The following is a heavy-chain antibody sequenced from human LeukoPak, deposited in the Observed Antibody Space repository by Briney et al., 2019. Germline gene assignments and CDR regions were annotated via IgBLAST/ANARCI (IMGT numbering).Heavy chain of an antibody. D-gene: IGHD1-26*01. CDR1: GYTFTGYY. CDR2: INPNSGGT. J-gene: IGHJ3*02. Sequence: GASVKVSCKASGYTFTGYYMHWVRQATGQGLEWMGWINPNSGGTNYAQKFQGWVTMTRDTSISTAYMELSRLRSDDTAVYYCARAELHDAFDIWGQGTMVTVSS. V-gene: IGHV1-2*04. CDR3: ARAELHDAFDI.